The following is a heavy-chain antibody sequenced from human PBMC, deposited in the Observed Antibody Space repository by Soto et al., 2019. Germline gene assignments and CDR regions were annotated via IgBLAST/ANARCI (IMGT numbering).Heavy chain of an antibody. CDR3: ARSGKCSSGLNLDY. D-gene: IGHD3-22*01. V-gene: IGHV4-31*03. CDR1: GGSISSGGYY. Sequence: QVQLQESGPGLVKPSQTLSLTCTVSGGSISSGGYYWSWIRQHPGKGLEWIGYIYYSGSTYYNPSLKSRVTKSVDTSKNQFSLKVSSVTAADTAVYYCARSGKCSSGLNLDYWGQGTLVTVSS. J-gene: IGHJ4*02. CDR2: IYYSGST.